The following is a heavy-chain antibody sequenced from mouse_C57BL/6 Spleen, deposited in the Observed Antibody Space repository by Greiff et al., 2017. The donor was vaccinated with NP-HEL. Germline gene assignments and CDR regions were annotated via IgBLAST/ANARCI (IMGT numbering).Heavy chain of an antibody. V-gene: IGHV1-55*01. CDR1: GYTFTSYW. D-gene: IGHD2-5*01. CDR3: ARGDYSNFRRFAY. J-gene: IGHJ3*01. Sequence: QVQLKQPGAELVKPGASVKMSCKASGYTFTSYWITWVKQRPGQGLEWIGDIYPGSGSTNYNEKFKSKATLTVDTSSSTAYMQLSSLTSEDSAVYYCARGDYSNFRRFAYWGQGTLVTVSA. CDR2: IYPGSGST.